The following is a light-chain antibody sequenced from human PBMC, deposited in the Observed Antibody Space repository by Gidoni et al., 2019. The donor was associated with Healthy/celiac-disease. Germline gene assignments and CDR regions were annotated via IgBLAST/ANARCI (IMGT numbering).Light chain of an antibody. J-gene: IGKJ4*01. V-gene: IGKV3-11*01. CDR1: QSVSSY. CDR2: DAS. CDR3: QQRSNWPPLT. Sequence: EIVLTQSPATLSLSPVERATLSCRASQSVSSYLAWYQQKPGQAPRLLIYDASNRATGIPARFSGSGSGTDFTLTISSLEPEDFAVYYCQQRSNWPPLTFXGXTKVEIK.